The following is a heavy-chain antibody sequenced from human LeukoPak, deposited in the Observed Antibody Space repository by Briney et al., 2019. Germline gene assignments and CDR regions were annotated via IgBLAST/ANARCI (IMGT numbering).Heavy chain of an antibody. CDR3: ARVGDLVADAIGLGY. V-gene: IGHV3-48*03. CDR2: ISTSGSTI. Sequence: GGSLRLSCAASGFIFSNYEMNWVRRAAGKGLEWVSYISTSGSTIYYADSVKGRFTISRDNAKNSLYLQMNSLRAEDTAVYYCARVGDLVADAIGLGYRGQGTLVTVSS. CDR1: GFIFSNYE. D-gene: IGHD2-2*01. J-gene: IGHJ4*02.